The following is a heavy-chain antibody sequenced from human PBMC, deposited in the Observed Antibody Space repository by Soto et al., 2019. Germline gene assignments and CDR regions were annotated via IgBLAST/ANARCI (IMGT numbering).Heavy chain of an antibody. Sequence: QVQLQESGPGLVKPSGTLSLTCAVSGGSISSSNWWSWVRQPPGKGLEWIGEIYHSGSTNYNPSPNTRVTISVDKSKNQFSLKLSSVPAADTAVYYCARDYMVRGVMRWFDPWGQGTLVTVSS. J-gene: IGHJ5*02. CDR1: GGSISSSNW. V-gene: IGHV4-4*02. CDR3: ARDYMVRGVMRWFDP. CDR2: IYHSGST. D-gene: IGHD3-10*01.